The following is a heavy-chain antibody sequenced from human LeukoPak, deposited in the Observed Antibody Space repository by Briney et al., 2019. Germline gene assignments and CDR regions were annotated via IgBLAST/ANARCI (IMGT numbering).Heavy chain of an antibody. Sequence: PSETLSLTCSVSGGSISSYYWSWIRQPPGKGLEWIGYIYYSGSTYYNPSLKSRVTISVDTSKNQFSLKLSSVTAADTAVYYCATTSGYSYGPLDYWGQGTLVTVSP. J-gene: IGHJ4*02. CDR2: IYYSGST. CDR1: GGSISSYY. CDR3: ATTSGYSYGPLDY. V-gene: IGHV4-59*01. D-gene: IGHD5-18*01.